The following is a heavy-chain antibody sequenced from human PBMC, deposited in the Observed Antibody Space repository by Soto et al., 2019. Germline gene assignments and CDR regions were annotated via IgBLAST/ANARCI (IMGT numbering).Heavy chain of an antibody. CDR2: IIPIFGTA. CDR3: ARGGGSGSYYPTLYYYGMDV. J-gene: IGHJ6*02. D-gene: IGHD3-10*01. CDR1: GGTFSSYA. V-gene: IGHV1-69*13. Sequence: GASGKVSCKASGGTFSSYAISWVRQAPGQGLEWMGGIIPIFGTANYAQKFQGRVTITADESTSTAYMELSSLRSEDTAVYYCARGGGSGSYYPTLYYYGMDVWGQGTTVTVSS.